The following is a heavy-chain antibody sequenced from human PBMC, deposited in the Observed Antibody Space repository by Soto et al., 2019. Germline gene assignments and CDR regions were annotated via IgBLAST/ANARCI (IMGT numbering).Heavy chain of an antibody. J-gene: IGHJ1*01. V-gene: IGHV1-69*13. CDR1: GGAFSSYA. Sequence: GASVKVSCKASGGAFSSYAISWVRQAPGQGLEWMGGIIPIFGTANYAQKFQGRVTITADESTSTAYMELSSLRSEDTAVYYCARGSSGYYYREYFQHWGQGTLVTVSS. CDR3: ARGSSGYYYREYFQH. D-gene: IGHD3-22*01. CDR2: IIPIFGTA.